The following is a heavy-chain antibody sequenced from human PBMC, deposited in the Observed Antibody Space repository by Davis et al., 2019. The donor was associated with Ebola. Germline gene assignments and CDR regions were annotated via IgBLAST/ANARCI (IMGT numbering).Heavy chain of an antibody. J-gene: IGHJ6*03. CDR3: AREGGSRWNTYYYYSYMDV. CDR2: INQDGREK. Sequence: PGGSLRLSCAASGFTFGSHWMTWVRQAPGKGLEWVANINQDGREKHYVDSVRGRFTISRDIAKNSLYLLLNSLRAEDTAVYYCAREGGSRWNTYYYYSYMDVWGKGTTVTVSS. V-gene: IGHV3-7*01. CDR1: GFTFGSHW. D-gene: IGHD1/OR15-1a*01.